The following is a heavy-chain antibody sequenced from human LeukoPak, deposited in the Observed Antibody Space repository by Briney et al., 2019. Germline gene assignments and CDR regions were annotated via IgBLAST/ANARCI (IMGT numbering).Heavy chain of an antibody. CDR3: ATDYGGTLSY. V-gene: IGHV4-59*01. CDR1: GGSISSYY. Sequence: SETLSLTCTVSGGSISSYYWSWIRQPPGKGLEWIGYIYYSGSTKYNPALKSRVTISVDTSKNQFSLKLSSVTAADTAVYYCATDYGGTLSYWGQGTLVTVSS. D-gene: IGHD4-23*01. CDR2: IYYSGST. J-gene: IGHJ4*02.